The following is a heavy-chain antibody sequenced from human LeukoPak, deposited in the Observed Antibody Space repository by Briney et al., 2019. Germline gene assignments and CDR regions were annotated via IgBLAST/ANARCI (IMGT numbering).Heavy chain of an antibody. V-gene: IGHV4-34*01. CDR2: INHSGST. CDR3: ARLREDYVWGSYRPWSFDD. Sequence: SETLSLTCAVYGGSFSGYYWLWLRQPPGKGLVGGGEINHSGSTNYNPSLKSRVTISVDTSKNQFSLKLSSVTAADTAVYYCARLREDYVWGSYRPWSFDDWGKGALVSVSS. CDR1: GGSFSGYY. J-gene: IGHJ4*02. D-gene: IGHD3-16*02.